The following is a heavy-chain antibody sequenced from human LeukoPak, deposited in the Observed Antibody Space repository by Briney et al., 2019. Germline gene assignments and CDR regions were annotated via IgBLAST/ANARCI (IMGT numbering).Heavy chain of an antibody. CDR3: ARDNWNSGYMDV. V-gene: IGHV4-38-2*02. Sequence: KPSETLSLTCTVSGYSIRNGFYWGWIRQPPGKGLEWIGSIYHSGNTYYNPSLKSRVNISVDTSKNRFSLKLSSVTAADTAVYYCARDNWNSGYMDVWGKGTTVTVSS. D-gene: IGHD1-7*01. CDR2: IYHSGNT. CDR1: GYSIRNGFY. J-gene: IGHJ6*03.